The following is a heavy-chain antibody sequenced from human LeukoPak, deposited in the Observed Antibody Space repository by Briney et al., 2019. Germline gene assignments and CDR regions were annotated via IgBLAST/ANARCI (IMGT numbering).Heavy chain of an antibody. J-gene: IGHJ5*02. CDR1: WFTLSTKGPG. D-gene: IGHD6-19*01. CDR2: IYWDDDK. CDR3: AHRPVARRNWFDP. Sequence: SSPSLVKPTQALTLTCSFSWFTLSTKGPGVGWIRQPPGNSLESLALIYWDDDKRYSPSLKSRLTITKDTSKNQVVLTMTNMDPVDTATYYCAHRPVARRNWFDPWGQGTLVTVSS. V-gene: IGHV2-5*02.